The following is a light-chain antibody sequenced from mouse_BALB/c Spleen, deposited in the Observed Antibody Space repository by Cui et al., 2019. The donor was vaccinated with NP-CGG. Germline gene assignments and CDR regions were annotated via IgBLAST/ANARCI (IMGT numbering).Light chain of an antibody. J-gene: IGLJ1*01. Sequence: QAVVTQESALPTSPGGTVTLTCRSSTGAVTTSNYANWVQEKPDHLFTCLIGGTNNRPPGVPARFSGSLVGDKAALTITGAQTEDEAIYFCALWYSNHWVFGGGTKLTVL. CDR2: GTN. CDR3: ALWYSNHWV. V-gene: IGLV1*01. CDR1: TGAVTTSNY.